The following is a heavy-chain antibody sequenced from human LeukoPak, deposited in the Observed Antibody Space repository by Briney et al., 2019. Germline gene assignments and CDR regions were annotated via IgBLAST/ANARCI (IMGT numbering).Heavy chain of an antibody. CDR1: RFTFSSYS. Sequence: GGSLRLSCAASRFTFSSYSMTWVRQAPGKGLEWVSYISSSSSTIYYADSVKGRFTSSRDNAKNSLYLQMNSLRAEDTAVYYCAKVLNGMDVWGQGTTVTVSS. J-gene: IGHJ6*02. CDR2: ISSSSSTI. CDR3: AKVLNGMDV. V-gene: IGHV3-48*04.